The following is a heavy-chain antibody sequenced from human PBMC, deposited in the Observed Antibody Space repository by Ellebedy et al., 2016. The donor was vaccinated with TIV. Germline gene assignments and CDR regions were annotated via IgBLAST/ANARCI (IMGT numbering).Heavy chain of an antibody. V-gene: IGHV1-18*01. CDR3: ARRLDGSNPDAFHV. D-gene: IGHD3-16*01. CDR2: NSPYNGHT. CDR1: TTSA. J-gene: IGHJ3*01. Sequence: AASVKVSCKASTTSALNWVRQAPGQGLEWMAWNSPYNGHTDYAQNFQGRVTVTFDTSTAKAYMELRGLRSDETTIYYCARRLDGSNPDAFHVWGQGTKVTVSS.